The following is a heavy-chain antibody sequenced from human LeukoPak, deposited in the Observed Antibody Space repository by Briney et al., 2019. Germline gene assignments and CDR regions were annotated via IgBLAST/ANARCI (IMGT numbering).Heavy chain of an antibody. Sequence: GGSLRLSCAASGFTFSSYAMHWVRQAPGKGLEWVAVISYDGSNKYYADSVKGRFTISRDNSKNTLYLQMNSLRAEDTAVYYCARDPTYDFWSCYGYYYYYMDVWGKGTTVTVSS. CDR3: ARDPTYDFWSCYGYYYYYMDV. J-gene: IGHJ6*03. D-gene: IGHD3-3*01. V-gene: IGHV3-30*01. CDR1: GFTFSSYA. CDR2: ISYDGSNK.